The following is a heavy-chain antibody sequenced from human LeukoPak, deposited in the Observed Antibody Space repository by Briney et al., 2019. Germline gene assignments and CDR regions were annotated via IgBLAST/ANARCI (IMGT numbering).Heavy chain of an antibody. Sequence: GGSLRLSCAASGFTFSSYGMHWVRQAPGKGLEWVAVISYDGSNKYYADSVKGRFTFSRDNSKNLLYLQMNSLRAEDTAVYYCAELGITMIGGVWGKGTTVTISS. V-gene: IGHV3-30*18. D-gene: IGHD3-10*02. CDR3: AELGITMIGGV. CDR1: GFTFSSYG. CDR2: ISYDGSNK. J-gene: IGHJ6*04.